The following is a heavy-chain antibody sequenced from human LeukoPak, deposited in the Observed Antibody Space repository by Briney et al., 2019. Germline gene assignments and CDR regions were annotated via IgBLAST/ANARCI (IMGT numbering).Heavy chain of an antibody. CDR2: IRQDGSEK. CDR3: ASAGYNWNWNDAFDI. CDR1: GFTSSSYG. V-gene: IGHV3-7*01. Sequence: GGSLRLSCAASGFTSSSYGMSWVRQARGKGLEWVANIRQDGSEKYYVDSVKGRFTISRDNAKNSLYLQMNSLRAEDTAVYYCASAGYNWNWNDAFDIWGQGTMVTVSS. D-gene: IGHD1-7*01. J-gene: IGHJ3*02.